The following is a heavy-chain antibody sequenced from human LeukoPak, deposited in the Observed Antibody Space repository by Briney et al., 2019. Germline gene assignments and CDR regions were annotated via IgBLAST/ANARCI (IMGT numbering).Heavy chain of an antibody. CDR2: IPYDVINK. Sequence: GRSLTLSCSAYGFTFTNYPIQWVRQADGRGMEWVAVIPYDVINKYYADSVKDRFTLARDNSKNILLLQMDSLRAGDTAVYICAREDYVASGSSLGNLDYWGQGTLVTVSS. D-gene: IGHD3-10*01. V-gene: IGHV3-30-3*01. J-gene: IGHJ4*02. CDR1: GFTFTNYP. CDR3: AREDYVASGSSLGNLDY.